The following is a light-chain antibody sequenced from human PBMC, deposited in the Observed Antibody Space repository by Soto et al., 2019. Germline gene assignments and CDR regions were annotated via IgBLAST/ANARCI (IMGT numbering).Light chain of an antibody. CDR2: GAS. Sequence: DIQLTQSPPFLSASVGDRVTITCRASQGISDYLAWYQQNPGKAPNLLIYGASTLQSGVPPRFSGSGSVTEFTRTFSSLQPEDFATNYCQQLNSYPWTFGQGTKVHIK. J-gene: IGKJ1*01. CDR3: QQLNSYPWT. CDR1: QGISDY. V-gene: IGKV1-9*01.